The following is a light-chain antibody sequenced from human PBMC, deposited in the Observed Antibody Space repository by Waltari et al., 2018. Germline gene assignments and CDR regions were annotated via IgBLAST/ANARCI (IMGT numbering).Light chain of an antibody. J-gene: IGKJ4*01. V-gene: IGKV3-11*01. CDR2: DAS. CDR1: QSVSSY. Sequence: EIVLTQSPATLSLSPGERATLSCRASQSVSSYLAWYQQKPGQAHRLLIYDASNRATGIPARFRGSGSGTDFPLTISSLEPEDFAVYYCQQRSHWPTFGGGTKVEIK. CDR3: QQRSHWPT.